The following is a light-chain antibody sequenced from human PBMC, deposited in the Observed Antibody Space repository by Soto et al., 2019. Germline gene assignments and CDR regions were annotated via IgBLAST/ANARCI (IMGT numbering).Light chain of an antibody. V-gene: IGKV1-39*01. CDR1: QTISGY. J-gene: IGKJ2*01. Sequence: DIPMTQSPSSLSASVGDRVTITCRASQTISGYLNWYQQKPGKAPKLLIYTTSILQSGIPSRFSGSGSGTDFTLTISSLQPEDFATYYCQHTYSTPHTFSQGTKLDIK. CDR3: QHTYSTPHT. CDR2: TTS.